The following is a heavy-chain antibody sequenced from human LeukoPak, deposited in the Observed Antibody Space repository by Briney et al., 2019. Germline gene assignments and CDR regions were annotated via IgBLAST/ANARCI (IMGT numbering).Heavy chain of an antibody. Sequence: MTGGSLRLSCAASGFTFSDYYMSWIRQAPGKGLEWVSYISSSSSYIYYADSVKGRFTISRDNAKNSLYLQMDSLRAEDTAVYYCARDDYDSSGYAFDIWGQGTMVTVSS. J-gene: IGHJ3*02. CDR2: ISSSSSYI. CDR3: ARDDYDSSGYAFDI. CDR1: GFTFSDYY. D-gene: IGHD3-22*01. V-gene: IGHV3-11*06.